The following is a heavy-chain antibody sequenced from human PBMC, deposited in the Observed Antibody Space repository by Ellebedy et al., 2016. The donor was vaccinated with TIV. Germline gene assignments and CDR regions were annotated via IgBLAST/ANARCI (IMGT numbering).Heavy chain of an antibody. CDR3: AREGGPTTVTTQGAFDI. CDR1: GYTFTSYY. V-gene: IGHV1-46*04. J-gene: IGHJ3*02. CDR2: INPSGCST. D-gene: IGHD4-17*01. Sequence: AASVKVSCKASGYTFTSYYMHWVRQAPGQGLEWMGIINPSGCSTSYAQKLQGRVTMTRDTSTSTVYMELSSLRSEDTAVYYCAREGGPTTVTTQGAFDIWGQGTMVTVSS.